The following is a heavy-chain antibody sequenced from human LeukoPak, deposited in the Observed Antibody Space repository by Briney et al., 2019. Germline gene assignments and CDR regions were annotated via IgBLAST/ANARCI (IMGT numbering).Heavy chain of an antibody. J-gene: IGHJ3*02. V-gene: IGHV5-51*01. CDR2: IYPGDSDT. Sequence: GESLKISFKGSGYSFTSYWIGWVRQMPGKGLEWMGIIYPGDSDTRYSPSFQGQVTISADKSISTAYLQWSSLKASDTAMYYCASVIAARNDAFDIWGQGTMVTVSS. D-gene: IGHD6-6*01. CDR3: ASVIAARNDAFDI. CDR1: GYSFTSYW.